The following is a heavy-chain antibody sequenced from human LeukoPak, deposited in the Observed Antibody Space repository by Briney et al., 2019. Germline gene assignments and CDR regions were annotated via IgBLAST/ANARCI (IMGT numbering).Heavy chain of an antibody. CDR1: GGSISSGGYS. CDR2: IYHSGST. V-gene: IGHV4-30-2*01. J-gene: IGHJ4*02. D-gene: IGHD2-8*02. Sequence: SETLSLTCAVPGGSISSGGYSWSWIRQPPGKGLEWIGYIYHSGSTYYNPSLKSRVTISVDRSKNQFSLKLSSVTAADTAVYYCARVYGGYYFDYWGQGTLVTVSS. CDR3: ARVYGGYYFDY.